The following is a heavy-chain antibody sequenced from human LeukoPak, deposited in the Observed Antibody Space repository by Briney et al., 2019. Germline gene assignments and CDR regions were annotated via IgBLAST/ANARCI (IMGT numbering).Heavy chain of an antibody. V-gene: IGHV4-4*02. CDR2: IYHSGST. CDR1: GGSISSSNW. CDR3: AWTGIVGATNIDC. D-gene: IGHD1-26*01. J-gene: IGHJ4*02. Sequence: PSGTLSLTCAVSGGSISSSNWWSWVRQPPGKGLEWIGEIYHSGSTNYSPSLKSRVTISVDKSKNQFSLKLSSVTAADTAVYYCAWTGIVGATNIDCWGQGTLVTVSS.